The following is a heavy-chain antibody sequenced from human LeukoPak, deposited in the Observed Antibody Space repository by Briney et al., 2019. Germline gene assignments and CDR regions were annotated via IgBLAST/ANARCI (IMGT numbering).Heavy chain of an antibody. J-gene: IGHJ4*02. CDR1: GFTFSSYG. Sequence: QTGGSLRLSCAASGFTFSSYGMHWVRQAPGKGLEWVAVISYDGSNKYYADSVKGRFTISRDNSKNTLYLQMNSLRAEDTAVYYCAKSPDSWYGSGYYDPTFDYWGQGTLVTVSS. D-gene: IGHD3-22*01. V-gene: IGHV3-30*18. CDR3: AKSPDSWYGSGYYDPTFDY. CDR2: ISYDGSNK.